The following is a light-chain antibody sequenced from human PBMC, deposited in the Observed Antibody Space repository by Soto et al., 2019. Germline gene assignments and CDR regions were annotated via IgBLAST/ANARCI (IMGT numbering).Light chain of an antibody. CDR2: SAS. Sequence: DIQMTQSPSSVSASVGDRATITCRASQTISTNLAWYQQRPGQAPKLLIYSASIWQTGVPASFIGSGSVTDFPPTITSLPPEDFAIYFRLRANRAPLSFGQGTRLEIK. CDR1: QTISTN. CDR3: LRANRAPLS. V-gene: IGKV1-12*01. J-gene: IGKJ5*01.